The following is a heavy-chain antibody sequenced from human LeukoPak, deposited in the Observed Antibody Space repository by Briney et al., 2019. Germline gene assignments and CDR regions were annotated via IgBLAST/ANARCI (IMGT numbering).Heavy chain of an antibody. V-gene: IGHV3-21*01. Sequence: PGGSLRLSCAASEFTFSRYSMSWVRQAPGKGLEWVSSISTSSSYIYYADSVEGRFTISRDNAKNSLYLQINSLRAEDTAVYYCARDPKVERLAGYHYYMDVWGKGTTVTVSS. CDR2: ISTSSSYI. CDR1: EFTFSRYS. J-gene: IGHJ6*03. CDR3: ARDPKVERLAGYHYYMDV. D-gene: IGHD1-1*01.